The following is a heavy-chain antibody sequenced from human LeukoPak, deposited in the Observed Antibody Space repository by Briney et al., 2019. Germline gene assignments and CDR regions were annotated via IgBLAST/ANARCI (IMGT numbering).Heavy chain of an antibody. V-gene: IGHV3-23*01. D-gene: IGHD2-15*01. CDR2: ISGSCGST. CDR1: GVTFSSNA. CDR3: AKAGSGGSCYG. J-gene: IGHJ4*02. Sequence: GGSLRLSCAASGVTFSSNAMSWGRQAPGKGLELVSAISGSCGSTYYADSLKGRFTISSDNSKNTLYLQMNSLIAEETAVYYCAKAGSGGSCYGWGQGTLVTVSS.